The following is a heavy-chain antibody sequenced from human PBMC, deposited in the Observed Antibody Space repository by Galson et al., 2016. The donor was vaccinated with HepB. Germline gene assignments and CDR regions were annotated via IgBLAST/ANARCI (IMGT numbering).Heavy chain of an antibody. Sequence: TLSLTCAVYGVSFNGFYWSWLRQPPGKGLEWIGEINYSGSTNYNPSLKSRVTMSVDTSKNQFSLNLTSVTAADTAVYYCASLVVDVWGKGTTVIVSS. J-gene: IGHJ6*04. D-gene: IGHD2-15*01. V-gene: IGHV4-34*01. CDR2: INYSGST. CDR1: GVSFNGFY. CDR3: ASLVVDV.